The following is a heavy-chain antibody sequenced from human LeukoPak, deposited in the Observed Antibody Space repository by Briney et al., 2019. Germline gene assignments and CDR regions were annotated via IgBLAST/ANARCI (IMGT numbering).Heavy chain of an antibody. V-gene: IGHV4-30-4*01. CDR3: ARGAPTAAAVDY. J-gene: IGHJ4*02. CDR2: IYYSGST. Sequence: PSQTLSLTRTVSGGSISSGGYYWSWIRQPPGKGLEWIGYIYYSGSTYYNPSLKSRVTISVDTSKNQFSLKLSSVTAADTAVYYCARGAPTAAAVDYWGQGTLVTVSS. D-gene: IGHD6-13*01. CDR1: GGSISSGGYY.